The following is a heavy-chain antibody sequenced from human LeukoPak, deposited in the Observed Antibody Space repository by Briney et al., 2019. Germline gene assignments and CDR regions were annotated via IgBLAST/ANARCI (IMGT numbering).Heavy chain of an antibody. CDR3: AKGYGRATIGDYYYGMDV. Sequence: PGGSLRLSCAASGFTFSTYWMTWVRQAPGKGLEWVANINEDGSRKSYVDSVEGRFTISRDNAKSSLHLQMNSLRAEDTAVYYCAKGYGRATIGDYYYGMDVWGQGTTVTVSS. V-gene: IGHV3-7*05. D-gene: IGHD5-12*01. J-gene: IGHJ6*02. CDR2: INEDGSRK. CDR1: GFTFSTYW.